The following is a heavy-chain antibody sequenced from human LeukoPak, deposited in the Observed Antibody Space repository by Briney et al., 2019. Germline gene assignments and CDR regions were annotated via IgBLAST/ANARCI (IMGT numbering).Heavy chain of an antibody. V-gene: IGHV4-4*07. J-gene: IGHJ4*02. CDR1: SGSIRSYL. CDR2: IYSTGDT. Sequence: SETLSLTCTVSSGSIRSYLWDWIRQPAGPTLEWIGRIYSTGDTDYNPSLKSRVTMSVDTSKNQFSLNLRSVTTADTAFYYCARNGYTKSWTHLDYWGQGILVSVSS. D-gene: IGHD3/OR15-3a*01. CDR3: ARNGYTKSWTHLDY.